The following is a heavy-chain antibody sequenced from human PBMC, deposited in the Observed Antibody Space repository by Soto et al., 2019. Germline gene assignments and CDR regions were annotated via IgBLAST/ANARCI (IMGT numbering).Heavy chain of an antibody. V-gene: IGHV6-1*01. D-gene: IGHD6-19*01. CDR3: ARDHDSSGXFLSLAGYYYYYYGMDV. J-gene: IGHJ6*02. CDR2: TYYRSKWYN. Sequence: SQTLSLTCAISGDSVSRNSAAWNWIRQSPSRGLEWLGRTYYRSKWYNDYAVSVKSRITINPDTSKNQFSLQLNSVTPEDTAVYYCARDHDSSGXFLSLAGYYYYYYGMDVWGQGTTVTVSS. CDR1: GDSVSRNSAA.